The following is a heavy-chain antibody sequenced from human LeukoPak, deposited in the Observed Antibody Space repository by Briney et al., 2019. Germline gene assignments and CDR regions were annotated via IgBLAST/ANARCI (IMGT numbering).Heavy chain of an antibody. CDR1: GGSISSGGYY. CDR2: IYHSGST. V-gene: IGHV4-30-2*01. CDR3: ARNDFWSGFNWFDP. Sequence: SQTLSLTCTVSGGSISSGGYYWSWIRQPPGKGLEWIGYIYHSGSTYYNPSLKSRVTISVDRSKNQFSLKLSSVTAADTAVYYCARNDFWSGFNWFDPWGQGTLVTVSS. J-gene: IGHJ5*02. D-gene: IGHD3-3*01.